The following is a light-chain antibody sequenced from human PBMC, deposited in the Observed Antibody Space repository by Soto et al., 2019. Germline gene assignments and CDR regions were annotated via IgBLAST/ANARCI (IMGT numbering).Light chain of an antibody. CDR3: QSYDSSLSVV. CDR1: SSNIGAGYD. CDR2: GNS. Sequence: QSVLTQPPSVSGAPGQRVTISCTGSSSNIGAGYDVHWYQQLPGTAPKLLMYGNSNRPSGVPDRFSGSKSGTSASLAITKLQAEDEADYDCQSYDSSLSVVFGGGTKLTVL. J-gene: IGLJ2*01. V-gene: IGLV1-40*01.